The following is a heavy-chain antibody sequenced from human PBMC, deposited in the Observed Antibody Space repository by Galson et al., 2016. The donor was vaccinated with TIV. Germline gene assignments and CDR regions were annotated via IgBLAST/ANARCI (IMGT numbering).Heavy chain of an antibody. V-gene: IGHV3-23*01. CDR2: ISGVNAGT. J-gene: IGHJ4*02. Sequence: SLRLSCAASGFIFSNSAMYWVRQAPGKGLEWVSSISGVNAGTYYADSVKGRFIISRDNSKNMLFLQMNNVRREDTAVYYCSSSSEDYWGQGTLVTVSS. D-gene: IGHD6-6*01. CDR1: GFIFSNSA. CDR3: SSSSEDY.